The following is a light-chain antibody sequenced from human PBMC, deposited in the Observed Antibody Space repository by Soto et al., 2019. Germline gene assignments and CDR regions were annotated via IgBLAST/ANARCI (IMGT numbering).Light chain of an antibody. V-gene: IGKV3-15*01. CDR3: QQYSSWPPRYT. CDR1: QSVSSN. CDR2: GAS. Sequence: EIVMTQSPATLSVSPGERATLSCRASQSVSSNLAWYQQKPGQAPRLLIYGASTRATGIPARFSGSGSGTEFTLIISSLQSEEFAVYYCQQYSSWPPRYTFGQGTKLEIK. J-gene: IGKJ2*01.